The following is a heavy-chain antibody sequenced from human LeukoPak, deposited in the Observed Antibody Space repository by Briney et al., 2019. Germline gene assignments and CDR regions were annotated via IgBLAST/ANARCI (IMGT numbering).Heavy chain of an antibody. D-gene: IGHD3-10*01. CDR3: AFALYYGSGSYLDFDY. CDR2: ISGSGGST. Sequence: GGSLRLSCAASGFTVSSNYMSWVRQAPGKGLEWVSAISGSGGSTYYADSVKGRFTISRDNSKNTLYLQMNSLRAEDTAVYYCAFALYYGSGSYLDFDYWGQGTLVTVSS. V-gene: IGHV3-23*01. CDR1: GFTVSSNY. J-gene: IGHJ4*02.